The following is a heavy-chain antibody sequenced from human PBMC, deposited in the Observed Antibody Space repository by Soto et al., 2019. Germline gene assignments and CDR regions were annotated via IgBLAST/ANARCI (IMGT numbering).Heavy chain of an antibody. CDR3: ARCMGYDGSGYAFFDT. D-gene: IGHD3-10*01. CDR2: VSSSISYI. J-gene: IGHJ4*02. Sequence: EVQLVESGGGLVKHGGSLRLSCAASGFTFSGHTINWVRQAPGKGLEWVSSVSSSISYIYYADSVKGRFTVSRDNAEKSLYLQMNSLRAEDTAIYYCARCMGYDGSGYAFFDTWGQGTLVTVSS. V-gene: IGHV3-21*01. CDR1: GFTFSGHT.